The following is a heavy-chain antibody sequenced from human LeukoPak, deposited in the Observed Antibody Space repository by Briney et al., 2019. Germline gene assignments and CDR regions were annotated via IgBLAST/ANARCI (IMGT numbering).Heavy chain of an antibody. V-gene: IGHV4-39*02. CDR1: GGSISSSSYD. CDR2: IYYSGST. Sequence: SETLSLTCTVSGGSISSSSYDWGWSRQPPGKGLEWIGSIYYSGSTYYNPSRKSRVTIDVDTGKNGFALKLSSVTAADTAVYYCAGEDYFDSSGYASWRFDIWGQGTMVTVSS. CDR3: AGEDYFDSSGYASWRFDI. J-gene: IGHJ3*02. D-gene: IGHD3-22*01.